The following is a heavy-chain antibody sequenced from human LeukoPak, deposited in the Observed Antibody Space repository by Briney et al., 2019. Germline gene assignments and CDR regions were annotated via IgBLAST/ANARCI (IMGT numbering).Heavy chain of an antibody. CDR3: AKEGETSYYDFWSGYYHFDY. J-gene: IGHJ4*02. D-gene: IGHD3-3*01. Sequence: TGGSLRLSCAASGFTFSSYAMSWVRQAPGKGLEWVSAISGSGGSTYYADSVKGRFTISRDNSKNTLYLQMNSLRAEDTAVYYCAKEGETSYYDFWSGYYHFDYWGQGTLVTVSS. CDR2: ISGSGGST. CDR1: GFTFSSYA. V-gene: IGHV3-23*01.